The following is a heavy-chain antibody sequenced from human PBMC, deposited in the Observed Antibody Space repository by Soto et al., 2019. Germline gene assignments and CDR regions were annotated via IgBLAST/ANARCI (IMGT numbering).Heavy chain of an antibody. CDR1: NDSISSNNW. J-gene: IGHJ4*02. V-gene: IGHV4-4*02. D-gene: IGHD2-15*01. CDR3: ARVFYSDLYYFDY. CDR2: IFHSGST. Sequence: QVQLQESGPGLVKPSGTLSLTCAVSNDSISSNNWWTWVRQPPGKGLEWIGEIFHSGSTSYNPSLKSRVSISVDKRKNQLGLQLTSVTAADTAVYYCARVFYSDLYYFDYWGQGTLVTVSS.